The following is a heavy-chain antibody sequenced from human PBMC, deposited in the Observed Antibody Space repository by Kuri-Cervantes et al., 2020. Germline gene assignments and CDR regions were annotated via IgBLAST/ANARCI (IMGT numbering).Heavy chain of an antibody. CDR1: GGTFSSYA. V-gene: IGHV1-69*13. D-gene: IGHD3-9*01. CDR2: IIPIFGTA. J-gene: IGHJ6*02. CDR3: ARMTGFDGYYYGMDV. Sequence: VKVSCMASGGTFSSYAISWVRQAPGQGLEWMGGIIPIFGTANYAQKFQGRVTITADESTSTAYMELSSLRSEDTAVYYCARMTGFDGYYYGMDVWGQGTTVTVSS.